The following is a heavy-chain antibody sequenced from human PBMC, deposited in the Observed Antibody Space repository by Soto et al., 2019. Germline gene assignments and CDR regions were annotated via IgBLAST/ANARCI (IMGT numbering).Heavy chain of an antibody. CDR1: GGSISSSSYY. CDR2: IYYSGST. V-gene: IGHV4-39*01. Sequence: KASETLSLTCTVSGGSISSSSYYWGWIRQPPGKGLEWIGSIYYSGSTYYNPSLKSRVTISVDTSKNQFSLKLSSVTAADTAVYYCARSTTDDYGDPSGYDSKYPVDFDYWGQGTLVTVSS. J-gene: IGHJ4*02. CDR3: ARSTTDDYGDPSGYDSKYPVDFDY. D-gene: IGHD4-17*01.